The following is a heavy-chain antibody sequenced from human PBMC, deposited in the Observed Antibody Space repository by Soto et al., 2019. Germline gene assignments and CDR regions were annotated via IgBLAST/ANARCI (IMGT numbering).Heavy chain of an antibody. CDR2: IWYDGSNK. Sequence: QVQLVESGGGVVQPGRSLRLSCAASGFTFSSYGMHWVRQAPGKGLEWVAVIWYDGSNKYYADSVKGRFTISRDNSKNTLYLQMNSLRAEDTAVYYCARDHQRYYGSGSYWNFDYWGQGTLVTVSS. CDR1: GFTFSSYG. CDR3: ARDHQRYYGSGSYWNFDY. J-gene: IGHJ4*02. V-gene: IGHV3-33*01. D-gene: IGHD3-10*01.